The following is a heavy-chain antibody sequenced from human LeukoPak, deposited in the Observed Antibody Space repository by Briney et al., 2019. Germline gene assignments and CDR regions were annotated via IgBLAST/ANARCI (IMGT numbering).Heavy chain of an antibody. V-gene: IGHV3-7*04. CDR2: MKGDGSDN. CDR3: ARDLGYYRADY. J-gene: IGHJ4*02. D-gene: IGHD1-26*01. CDR1: GFTLSSYW. Sequence: TGGSLRLSCAASGFTLSSYWMSWVRQAPGKGLEWVANMKGDGSDNHYVDSVRGRFTISRDNAKNSLYLQMNSLRAEDTAVYYCARDLGYYRADYWGQGTLVTVSS.